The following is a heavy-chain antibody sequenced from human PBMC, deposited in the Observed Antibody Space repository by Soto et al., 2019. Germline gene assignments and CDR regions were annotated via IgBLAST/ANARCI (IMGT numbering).Heavy chain of an antibody. J-gene: IGHJ6*02. V-gene: IGHV3-23*01. CDR3: AKETEGYSSGWIQYYYGMDV. Sequence: GGSLRLSCAASGFTFSSYAMSWVRQAPGKGLEWVSAISGSGGSTYYADSVKGRFTISRDNSKNTLYLQMNSLRAEDTAVYYCAKETEGYSSGWIQYYYGMDVWGQGTTVTVSS. D-gene: IGHD6-19*01. CDR1: GFTFSSYA. CDR2: ISGSGGST.